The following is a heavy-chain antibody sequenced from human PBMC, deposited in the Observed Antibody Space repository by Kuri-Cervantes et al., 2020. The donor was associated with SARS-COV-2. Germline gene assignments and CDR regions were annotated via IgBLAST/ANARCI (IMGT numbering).Heavy chain of an antibody. Sequence: GESLKISCAASGFTFDDYAMHWVRQAPGKGLEWVSLISWDGGSTYYADSVKGRFTISRDNSKNTLSLQMDSLRAEDTAVYYCAREGEEGTRSFYCSSTSCLRRPATVKFDYWGQGTLVTVSS. CDR1: GFTFDDYA. CDR3: AREGEEGTRSFYCSSTSCLRRPATVKFDY. CDR2: ISWDGGST. J-gene: IGHJ4*02. V-gene: IGHV3-43D*03. D-gene: IGHD2-2*01.